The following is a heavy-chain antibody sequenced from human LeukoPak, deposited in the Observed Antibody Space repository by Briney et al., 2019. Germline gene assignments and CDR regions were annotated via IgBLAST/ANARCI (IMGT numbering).Heavy chain of an antibody. D-gene: IGHD5-12*01. J-gene: IGHJ6*02. CDR3: ARQTLYSGYDMYYYYYGMEV. CDR2: IYYSGTT. V-gene: IGHV4-59*08. CDR1: GSSISRYY. Sequence: SETLCLTCTGSGSSISRYYWSWIRQPLWKGLDLFGYIYYSGTTNYSPSLKCRVTISVDASKNQFSLKLSSVTAADTAVYYCARQTLYSGYDMYYYYYGMEVWGQGTTVTVSS.